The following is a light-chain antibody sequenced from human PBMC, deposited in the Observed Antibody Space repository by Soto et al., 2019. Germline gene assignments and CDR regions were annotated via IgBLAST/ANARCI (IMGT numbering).Light chain of an antibody. Sequence: EVVLTQSPGTLSLSRGERATLSCRASERIYSAYLGWYQQKPGQAPRLLIYGTSSRATGIPDRFSGSGSGTDFTLTISRLEPEDFAVYYCQQYGTSLFSFGPGTKVDI. CDR3: QQYGTSLFS. CDR2: GTS. J-gene: IGKJ3*01. CDR1: ERIYSAY. V-gene: IGKV3-20*01.